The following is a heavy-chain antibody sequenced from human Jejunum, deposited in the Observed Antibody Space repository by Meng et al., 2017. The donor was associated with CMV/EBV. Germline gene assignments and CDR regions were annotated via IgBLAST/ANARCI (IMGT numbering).Heavy chain of an antibody. V-gene: IGHV3-48*03. Sequence: CGGSGFTLSRYGMTWGRQGAGKGLEWVSKIRSGSDNKNNADSVKGRFTSSRDNAKSSLYLQMNSLRAEDTALYYCARAGWAAIGYWGQGTVVTVSS. D-gene: IGHD2-2*01. CDR3: ARAGWAAIGY. CDR2: IRSGSDNK. J-gene: IGHJ4*02. CDR1: GFTLSRYG.